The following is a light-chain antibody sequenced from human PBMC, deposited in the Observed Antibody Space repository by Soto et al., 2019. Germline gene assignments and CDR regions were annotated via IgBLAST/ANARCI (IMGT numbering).Light chain of an antibody. CDR3: QSYDSTLSDRYV. Sequence: QSVLTQPPSVSGAPGQRVIISCTGSSSNIGAGYDVHWYQQRPGTAPKLLIFGNNNRPSGVPDRFSGSKSGTSASLAITGLQAEDEGDYYCQSYDSTLSDRYVFGTGTKVIVL. V-gene: IGLV1-40*01. CDR1: SSNIGAGYD. J-gene: IGLJ1*01. CDR2: GNN.